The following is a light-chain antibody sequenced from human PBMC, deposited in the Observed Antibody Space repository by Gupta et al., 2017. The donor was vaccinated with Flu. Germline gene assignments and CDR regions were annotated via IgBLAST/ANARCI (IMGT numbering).Light chain of an antibody. CDR1: SGHSRYA. J-gene: IGLJ3*02. Sequence: QLVLPQSPSASASLGASVKLTCTLSSGHSRYAIAWHQQQPDKGPQYVMKLNSDGSHTKGDGIPDRFSGSSSGAVRYLTIASLQAEDEAVYYCQTWGTGIRVFGGGTKLTVL. V-gene: IGLV4-69*01. CDR3: QTWGTGIRV. CDR2: LNSDGSH.